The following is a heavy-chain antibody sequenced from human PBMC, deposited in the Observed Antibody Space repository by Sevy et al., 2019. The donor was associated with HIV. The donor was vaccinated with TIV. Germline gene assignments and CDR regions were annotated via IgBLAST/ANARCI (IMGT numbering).Heavy chain of an antibody. J-gene: IGHJ4*02. CDR1: GFTFSSYG. V-gene: IGHV3-33*01. CDR3: ARMTSTWSIDS. Sequence: GGSLRLSCAASGFTFSSYGMHWVRQAPGKGLEWVAIIWYDGSNKYYTDSVKGRFTISRDNSKNTLYLQMNSLRAEDTGVYYCARMTSTWSIDSWGQGTLVTVSS. CDR2: IWYDGSNK.